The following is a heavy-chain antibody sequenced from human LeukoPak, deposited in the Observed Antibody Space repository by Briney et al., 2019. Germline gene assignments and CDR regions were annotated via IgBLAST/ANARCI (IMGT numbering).Heavy chain of an antibody. Sequence: SETLSLTCTVSGGSIISYYWSWVRQSAGKGLEWIGRIYPSGSTEYNTPLKSRVTMSVDMSKKQFSLKLTSVTAADTAVYYCARLKFYDSTGYTPGYYMDVWGKGTTVTVSS. V-gene: IGHV4-4*07. D-gene: IGHD3-22*01. J-gene: IGHJ6*03. CDR3: ARLKFYDSTGYTPGYYMDV. CDR1: GGSIISYY. CDR2: IYPSGST.